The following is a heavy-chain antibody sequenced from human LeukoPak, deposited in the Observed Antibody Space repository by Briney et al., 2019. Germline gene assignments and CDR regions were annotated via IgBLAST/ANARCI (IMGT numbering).Heavy chain of an antibody. J-gene: IGHJ4*02. V-gene: IGHV1-69*04. CDR3: ATDIVVVPAAMDY. Sequence: GASVTVSFKASGGTFSSYAISWVRQAPGQGLEWMGRIIPILGIANYAQKFQGRVTITADKSTSTAYMELSSLRSEDTAVYYCATDIVVVPAAMDYWGQGTLVTVSS. D-gene: IGHD2-2*01. CDR2: IIPILGIA. CDR1: GGTFSSYA.